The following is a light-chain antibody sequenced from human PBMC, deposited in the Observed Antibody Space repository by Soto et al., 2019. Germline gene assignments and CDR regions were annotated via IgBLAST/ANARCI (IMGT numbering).Light chain of an antibody. CDR2: EVN. CDR3: ASFRSGTILV. CDR1: RTDIGDSNF. V-gene: IGLV2-14*01. J-gene: IGLJ1*01. Sequence: QSALTQPASVSGSPGQSVTISCTGPRTDIGDSNFISWYQQSPGKAPRLLIYEVNNRPSGVSRRFSGSKAGNTASLTISGILEDEEADYFCASFRSGTILVFGSGTKLTVL.